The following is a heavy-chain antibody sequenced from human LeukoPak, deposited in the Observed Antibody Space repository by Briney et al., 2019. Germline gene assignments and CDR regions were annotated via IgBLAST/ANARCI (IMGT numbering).Heavy chain of an antibody. V-gene: IGHV1-69*13. CDR2: IIPIFGTA. J-gene: IGHJ6*02. CDR3: ARAQSSYDFWSGLYYYGMDV. D-gene: IGHD3-3*01. CDR1: GGTLSSYA. Sequence: SVKVSCKASGGTLSSYAISWVRQAPGQGLEWMGGIIPIFGTANYAQKFQGRVTITADESTSTAYMELSSLRSEDTAVYYCARAQSSYDFWSGLYYYGMDVWGQGTTVTVSS.